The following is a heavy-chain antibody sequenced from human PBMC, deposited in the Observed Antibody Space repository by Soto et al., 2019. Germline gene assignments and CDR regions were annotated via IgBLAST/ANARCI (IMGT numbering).Heavy chain of an antibody. V-gene: IGHV3-21*04. CDR3: TRVVGVSGWSPYSDF. D-gene: IGHD6-19*01. CDR2: ISQSSSYI. CDR1: GFTFSSYT. J-gene: IGHJ4*02. Sequence: KPGGSLRLSCAASGFTFSSYTLDWVRQAPGRGLEWVASISQSSSYIYYADSLKGRFTISRDNAQNSLYLQMTSLGAEDTAVYYCTRVVGVSGWSPYSDFWGQGTLVTVSS.